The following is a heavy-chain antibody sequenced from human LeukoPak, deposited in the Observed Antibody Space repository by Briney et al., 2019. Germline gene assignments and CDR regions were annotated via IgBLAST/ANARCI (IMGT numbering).Heavy chain of an antibody. Sequence: GGFLRLSCAASGFTFDDYAMHWVRQAPGKGLEWVSGISWNSGSIGYADSVKGRFTISRDNAKNSLYLQMNSLRAEDTALYYCAKDMRRITMIVVVTPQPSFDYWGQGTLVTVSS. CDR3: AKDMRRITMIVVVTPQPSFDY. CDR1: GFTFDDYA. D-gene: IGHD3-22*01. J-gene: IGHJ4*02. V-gene: IGHV3-9*01. CDR2: ISWNSGSI.